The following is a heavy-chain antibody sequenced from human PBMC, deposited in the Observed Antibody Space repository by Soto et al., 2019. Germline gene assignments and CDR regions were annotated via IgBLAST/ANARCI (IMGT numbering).Heavy chain of an antibody. CDR3: AKGHYYDSSGYRNWFDT. CDR1: GFAFSSYA. Sequence: PGGSLRLSCAASGFAFSSYAMSWVRQAPGKGLEWVSALSGSGGSTYYADSVKGRFTISRDNSKNTLYLQMNSLRAEDTAVYYCAKGHYYDSSGYRNWFDTWGQGILVTVSS. D-gene: IGHD3-22*01. V-gene: IGHV3-23*01. J-gene: IGHJ5*02. CDR2: LSGSGGST.